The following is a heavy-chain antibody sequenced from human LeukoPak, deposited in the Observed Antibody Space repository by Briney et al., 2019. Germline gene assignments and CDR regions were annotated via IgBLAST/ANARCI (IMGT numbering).Heavy chain of an antibody. Sequence: ASVKVSCKASGYTFTGHYMHWVRQAPGQGLEWMGWINPNSGGTNYAQKFQGRVTMTRDTSISTAYMELSRLRSDDTAVYYCARDLWGHGVAGTGYWGQGTLVTVSS. CDR1: GYTFTGHY. J-gene: IGHJ4*02. D-gene: IGHD6-19*01. CDR3: ARDLWGHGVAGTGY. V-gene: IGHV1-2*02. CDR2: INPNSGGT.